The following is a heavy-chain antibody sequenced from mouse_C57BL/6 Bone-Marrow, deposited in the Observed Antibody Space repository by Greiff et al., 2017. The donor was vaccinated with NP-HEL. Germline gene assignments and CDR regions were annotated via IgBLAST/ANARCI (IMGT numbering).Heavy chain of an antibody. V-gene: IGHV1-69*01. CDR3: AREVYYGNYFYAMDY. CDR1: GYTFTSYW. CDR2: IDPSDSYT. Sequence: QVQLQQPGAELVMPGASVKLSCKASGYTFTSYWMHWVKQRPGQGLEWIGEIDPSDSYTNYNQKFKGKSTLTVDKSSSTAYMQLSSLTSEYSAVYYCAREVYYGNYFYAMDYWGQGTSVTVSS. D-gene: IGHD2-1*01. J-gene: IGHJ4*01.